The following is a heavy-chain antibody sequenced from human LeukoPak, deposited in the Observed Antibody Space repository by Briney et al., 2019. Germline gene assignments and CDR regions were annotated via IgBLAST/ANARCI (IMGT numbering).Heavy chain of an antibody. CDR2: IYTSGST. CDR1: GGSISSGSYY. V-gene: IGHV4-61*02. Sequence: SETLSLTCTVSGGSISSGSYYWSWIRQPAGKGLEWIGRIYTSGSTNYNPSLKSRATISVDRSKNHFSLTLISVTAADTAVYYCARDQVDYDIPDHFDYWGKGTLVAVSS. J-gene: IGHJ4*02. D-gene: IGHD3-22*01. CDR3: ARDQVDYDIPDHFDY.